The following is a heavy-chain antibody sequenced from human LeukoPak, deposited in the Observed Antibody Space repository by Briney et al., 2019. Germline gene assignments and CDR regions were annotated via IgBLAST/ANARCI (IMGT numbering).Heavy chain of an antibody. Sequence: GGSLRLSCAASGFTFSTYDMHWVRQAPGKGLEWVAVISSDGSHKYWADSVKGRFTISRDNSKNTVYLQMNSLRAEDTAVYYCAKGSIDWYYFDYWGQGTLVTVSS. CDR1: GFTFSTYD. J-gene: IGHJ4*02. CDR2: ISSDGSHK. V-gene: IGHV3-30*18. D-gene: IGHD3-9*01. CDR3: AKGSIDWYYFDY.